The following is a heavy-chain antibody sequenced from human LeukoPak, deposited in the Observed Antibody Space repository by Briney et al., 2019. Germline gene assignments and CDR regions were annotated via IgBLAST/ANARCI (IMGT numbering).Heavy chain of an antibody. CDR3: TRSMIRGVIDMDV. CDR2: IRSKANSYAT. J-gene: IGHJ6*03. V-gene: IGHV3-73*01. Sequence: GGSLKLSCAASGFTFSGSAMHWVRQASGKGLERVGHIRSKANSYATAYAASVKGRFTISRDDSKNTAYLQMNTLKIEDTAVYYCTRSMIRGVIDMDVWGKGTTVTISS. D-gene: IGHD3-10*01. CDR1: GFTFSGSA.